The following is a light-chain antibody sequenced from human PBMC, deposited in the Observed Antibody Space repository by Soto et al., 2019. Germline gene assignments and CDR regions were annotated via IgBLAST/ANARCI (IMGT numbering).Light chain of an antibody. CDR3: QQSSSKPLT. CDR2: SAS. V-gene: IGKV1-39*01. CDR1: QSISSY. Sequence: DIQMTQSPSSLSASVGDRVTITCRASQSISSYLTWYQQKPGKAPTLLIYSASSLPSGVPSRFRGSGSGTDFTLIISSLHPEDFATYYCQQSSSKPLTFGGGTRVA. J-gene: IGKJ4*01.